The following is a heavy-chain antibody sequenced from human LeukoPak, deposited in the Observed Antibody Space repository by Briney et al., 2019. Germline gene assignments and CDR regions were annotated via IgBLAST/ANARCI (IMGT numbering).Heavy chain of an antibody. Sequence: ASVKVSCKASGYTFTNCGINWVRQAPGQGLEWMGWISPYNGNTNYAQNLQGRVTVTTDTSTSTAYMELRSLRSDDTAVYYCARDRGVAVSRVSWDWGQGTLVTVSS. CDR1: GYTFTNCG. CDR3: ARDRGVAVSRVSWD. V-gene: IGHV1-18*01. CDR2: ISPYNGNT. D-gene: IGHD6-19*01. J-gene: IGHJ4*02.